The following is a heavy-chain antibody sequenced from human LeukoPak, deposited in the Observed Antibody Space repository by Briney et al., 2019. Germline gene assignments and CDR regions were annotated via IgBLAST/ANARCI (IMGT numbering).Heavy chain of an antibody. D-gene: IGHD3-10*01. J-gene: IGHJ4*02. CDR1: GFTFSSYA. Sequence: GRSLRLSCAASGFTFSSYAMHWVRQAPGKGLEWVAVISYDGSNKYYADSVKGRFTISRDNSKNTLYLQMNSLRAEDTAVYYCARDGRFGELLGYWGQGTLVTVSS. V-gene: IGHV3-30*04. CDR2: ISYDGSNK. CDR3: ARDGRFGELLGY.